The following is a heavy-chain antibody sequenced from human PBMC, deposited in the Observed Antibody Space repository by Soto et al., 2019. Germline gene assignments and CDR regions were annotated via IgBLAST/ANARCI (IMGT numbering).Heavy chain of an antibody. J-gene: IGHJ5*02. Sequence: QVQLQESGPGLVKPSETLSLTCTVTGGSISTYYWSWIRQPPGKGLEWIGHIYYTGNTNYNPSLKSRVTISVDTSTNRFSLRLRSVSAADTAVYYCARAQSFAFHNWFDPWGQGTLVTVSS. CDR2: IYYTGNT. CDR1: GGSISTYY. CDR3: ARAQSFAFHNWFDP. V-gene: IGHV4-59*13.